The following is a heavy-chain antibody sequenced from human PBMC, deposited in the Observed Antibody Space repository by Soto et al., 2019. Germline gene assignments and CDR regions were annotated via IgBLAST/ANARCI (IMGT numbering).Heavy chain of an antibody. Sequence: SETLSLTCTVSGGSIISGGYYWSLIRQHPGKGLEWIGYIYYSGSTYYNPSLKSRVTISVDTSKNQFSLKLSSVTAADTAVYYCARPHGGSSGWDNWFDPWGPGTLVTVSS. CDR1: GGSIISGGYY. J-gene: IGHJ5*02. CDR3: ARPHGGSSGWDNWFDP. V-gene: IGHV4-31*03. CDR2: IYYSGST. D-gene: IGHD6-25*01.